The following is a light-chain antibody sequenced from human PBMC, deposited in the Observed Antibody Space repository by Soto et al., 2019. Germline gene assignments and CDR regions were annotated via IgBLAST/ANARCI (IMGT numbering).Light chain of an antibody. CDR3: QQRSDWPPYT. CDR1: QSIGSY. J-gene: IGKJ2*01. V-gene: IGKV3-11*01. Sequence: DIVLTQSPATLSLSPGERATLSCRTSQSIGSYLAWYQQKPGQAPRLLIYDASNRATGIPARFSGSGSGTDFTLTISSLEPEDFALYYCQQRSDWPPYTFGQGTKVDIK. CDR2: DAS.